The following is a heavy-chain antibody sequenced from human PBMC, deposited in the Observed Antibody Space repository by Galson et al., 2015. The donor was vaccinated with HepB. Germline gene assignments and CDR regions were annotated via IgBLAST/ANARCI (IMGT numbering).Heavy chain of an antibody. CDR3: ARDLGTYYDFWSGSPFDP. J-gene: IGHJ5*02. CDR1: GFKFSDYY. CDR2: INSSGSTI. Sequence: SLRLSCAASGFKFSDYYMSWIRQAPGKGLEWVSYINSSGSTIYYADSVKGRFTISRDNAKNSLYLQMSSLRAEDTAVYYCARDLGTYYDFWSGSPFDPWGQGTLVTVSS. V-gene: IGHV3-11*01. D-gene: IGHD3-3*01.